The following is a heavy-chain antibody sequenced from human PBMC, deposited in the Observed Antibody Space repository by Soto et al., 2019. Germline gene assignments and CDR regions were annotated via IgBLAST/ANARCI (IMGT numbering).Heavy chain of an antibody. D-gene: IGHD3-3*01. J-gene: IGHJ6*03. V-gene: IGHV3-74*01. CDR3: ARDWSGPGNSAYYYYNMDV. Sequence: EVQLVESGGGLVQPGGSLRLSCAASGFICSNSWMHWVRQAPGKGLVWVSRINSDGSSTDYADSVKGRFTISRDNAKNTLYLQMNSLRAEDTALYYCARDWSGPGNSAYYYYNMDVWGKGTTVTVSS. CDR2: INSDGSST. CDR1: GFICSNSW.